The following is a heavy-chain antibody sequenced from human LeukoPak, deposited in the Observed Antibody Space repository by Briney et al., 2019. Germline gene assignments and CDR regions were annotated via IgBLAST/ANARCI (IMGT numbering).Heavy chain of an antibody. J-gene: IGHJ4*02. V-gene: IGHV3-21*01. Sequence: PGGSLRLSCAASGFTFDDYGMSWVRQAPGKGLEWVSSISSSSSYIYYADSVKGRFTISRDNAKNSLYLQMNSLRAEDTAVYYCAVLAGTFDYWGQGTLVTVSS. D-gene: IGHD3-10*01. CDR1: GFTFDDYG. CDR2: ISSSSSYI. CDR3: AVLAGTFDY.